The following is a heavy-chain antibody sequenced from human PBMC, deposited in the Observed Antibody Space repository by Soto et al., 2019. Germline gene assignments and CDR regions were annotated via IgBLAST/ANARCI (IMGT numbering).Heavy chain of an antibody. CDR3: ARGPDCSSTSCLRSAGKTGRSYYMDV. CDR1: GGSFSGYY. J-gene: IGHJ6*03. CDR2: INHSGST. D-gene: IGHD2-2*01. V-gene: IGHV4-34*01. Sequence: SETLSLTCAVYGGSFSGYYWSWIRQPPGKGLEWIGEINHSGSTNYNPSLRSRVTISVDTSKNPFSLKLRSVTAADTAVYYCARGPDCSSTSCLRSAGKTGRSYYMDVWGKGTTVTVSS.